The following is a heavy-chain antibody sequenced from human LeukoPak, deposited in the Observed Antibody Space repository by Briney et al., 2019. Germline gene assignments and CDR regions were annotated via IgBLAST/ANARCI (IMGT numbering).Heavy chain of an antibody. CDR1: GGSISSSSYY. V-gene: IGHV4-39*01. CDR3: ARTERTIFGVVIHYYFDY. CDR2: IYYSGST. Sequence: SETLSLTCTVSGGSISSSSYYWGWIRQPPGKGLEWIGSIYYSGSTYYNPSLKSRVTISVDTSKNQFSLKLSSVTAADTAVYYCARTERTIFGVVIHYYFDYWGQGTLVTVSS. D-gene: IGHD3-3*01. J-gene: IGHJ4*02.